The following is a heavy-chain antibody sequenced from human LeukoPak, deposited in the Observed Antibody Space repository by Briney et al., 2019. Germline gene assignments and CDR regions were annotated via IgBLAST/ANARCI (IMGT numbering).Heavy chain of an antibody. CDR3: ARGLRGYDILTGYSYYYMDV. Sequence: ASETLSLTCTVSGGSISSYYWSWIRQPPGKGLEWIGEINHSGSTNYNPSLKSRVTISVDTSKNQFSLKLSSVTAADTAVYYCARGLRGYDILTGYSYYYMDVWGKGTTVTISS. V-gene: IGHV4-34*01. CDR1: GGSISSYY. J-gene: IGHJ6*03. D-gene: IGHD3-9*01. CDR2: INHSGST.